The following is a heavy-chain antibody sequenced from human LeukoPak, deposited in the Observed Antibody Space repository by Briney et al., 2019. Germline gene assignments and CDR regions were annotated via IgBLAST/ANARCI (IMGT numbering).Heavy chain of an antibody. CDR3: ARQVDNQHHPYGDFDY. CDR2: IDTSDSYT. V-gene: IGHV5-10-1*01. D-gene: IGHD1-14*01. CDR1: GSTFTSYW. J-gene: IGHJ4*02. Sequence: GEPLKISCKGPGSTFTSYWFSWVRQLPGKGLGWLGRIDTSDSYTNYSPSFQGHVTISADKSISTAYLQWSSLKASDTAMYYWARQVDNQHHPYGDFDYWGQGTLVTVSS.